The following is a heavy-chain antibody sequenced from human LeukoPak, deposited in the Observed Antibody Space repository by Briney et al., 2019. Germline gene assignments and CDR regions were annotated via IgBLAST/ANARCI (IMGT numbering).Heavy chain of an antibody. J-gene: IGHJ6*02. CDR1: GYTFTSYY. CDR3: ARGSIRGANTGYGMDV. Sequence: ASVKVSCKASGYTFTSYYMHWVRQAPGQGLEWMGIINPSGGSTSYAQRFQGRVTMTTDTSTSTAYMELRSLRSDDTAVYYCARGSIRGANTGYGMDVWGQGTTVTVSS. D-gene: IGHD3-10*01. CDR2: INPSGGST. V-gene: IGHV1-46*01.